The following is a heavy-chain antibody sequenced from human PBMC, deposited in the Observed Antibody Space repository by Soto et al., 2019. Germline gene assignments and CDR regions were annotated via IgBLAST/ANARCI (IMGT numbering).Heavy chain of an antibody. D-gene: IGHD5-12*01. V-gene: IGHV4-30-2*06. Sequence: QLQLQESGSGLVKTSATLSLTCTVSGASISYGGFSWSWIRQSPGKGLEWIGYISHLESTYYHPSFKSRLTMSIDRTTNQFSLKLSSVTAADMAVYYCARGGGYDSFDYWGQGVLVTVSS. CDR2: ISHLEST. J-gene: IGHJ4*02. CDR1: GASISYGGFS. CDR3: ARGGGYDSFDY.